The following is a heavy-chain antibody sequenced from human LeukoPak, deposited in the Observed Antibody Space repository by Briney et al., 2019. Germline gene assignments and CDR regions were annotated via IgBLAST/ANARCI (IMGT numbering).Heavy chain of an antibody. Sequence: GESLKISCTVSGYSFTFYWIGWVRQMPGKGLERMGIIYPGDSDTRYSPSFQGQVTISADKSISTAYLQWSSLKASDTAMYYCARPHLAAAAGLSDAFDIWGQGTMVTVSS. V-gene: IGHV5-51*01. CDR1: GYSFTFYW. CDR3: ARPHLAAAAGLSDAFDI. CDR2: IYPGDSDT. J-gene: IGHJ3*02. D-gene: IGHD6-13*01.